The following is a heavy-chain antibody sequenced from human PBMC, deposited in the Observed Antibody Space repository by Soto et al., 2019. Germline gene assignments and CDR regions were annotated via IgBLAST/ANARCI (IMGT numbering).Heavy chain of an antibody. CDR2: IWNDGTTT. V-gene: IGHV3-33*01. CDR3: ARDCGHYAVDY. CDR1: GFTFSHCG. D-gene: IGHD4-17*01. J-gene: IGHJ4*02. Sequence: LVESGGGAAQPGRSLRLSCETSGFTFSHCGMHWVRQAPGKGLEWVGMIWNDGTTTHFTDSVKGRLTISRDNSKNTVYLQMNSMRDEDTAVYYCARDCGHYAVDYWGRGTMVTFYS.